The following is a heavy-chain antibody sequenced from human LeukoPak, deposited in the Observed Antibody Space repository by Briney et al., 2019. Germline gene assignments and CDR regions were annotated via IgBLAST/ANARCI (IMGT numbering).Heavy chain of an antibody. Sequence: GGSLRLSCAASGFIFSNYAMSWVRQAPGEGLQWVSAFSGSGGSTYYADSVKGRFTISRDNSRNTLYLQMNSLRAEDTAVYYCAKDSRGYQDFFDYWGQGTLVTVSS. J-gene: IGHJ4*02. V-gene: IGHV3-23*01. D-gene: IGHD3-22*01. CDR2: FSGSGGST. CDR3: AKDSRGYQDFFDY. CDR1: GFIFSNYA.